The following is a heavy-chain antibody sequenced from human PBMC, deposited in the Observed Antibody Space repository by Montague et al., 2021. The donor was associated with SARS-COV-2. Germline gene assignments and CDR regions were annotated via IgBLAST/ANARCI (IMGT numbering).Heavy chain of an antibody. Sequence: SETLSLTRTVSGGSISSYYWSWIRQPPGKGLEWIGYIYYSGSTNYNPSLKSPVTISVDTSKNQFSLKLSSVTAADTAVYYCARGGVEMATIKSGGPFYHFDYWGQGTLVTVSS. V-gene: IGHV4-59*13. J-gene: IGHJ4*02. CDR2: IYYSGST. CDR1: GGSISSYY. D-gene: IGHD5-24*01. CDR3: ARGGVEMATIKSGGPFYHFDY.